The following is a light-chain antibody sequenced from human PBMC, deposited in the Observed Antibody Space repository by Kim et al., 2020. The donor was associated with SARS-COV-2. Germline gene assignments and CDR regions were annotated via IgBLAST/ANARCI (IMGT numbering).Light chain of an antibody. CDR2: DAS. CDR1: QSVSSY. Sequence: SPGERATLSCSASQSVSSYLAWYQQKPGQAPRLLIHDASNRATGIPARFSGSGSGTDFTLTISSLEPEDFAVYYCQQRSNWPRGTFGQGTKLEI. CDR3: QQRSNWPRGT. J-gene: IGKJ2*01. V-gene: IGKV3-11*01.